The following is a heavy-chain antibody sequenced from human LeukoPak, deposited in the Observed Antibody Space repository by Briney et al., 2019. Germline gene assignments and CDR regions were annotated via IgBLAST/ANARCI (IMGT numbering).Heavy chain of an antibody. J-gene: IGHJ4*02. Sequence: GGSLRLSCAASGFTVSSNDMSWVRQAPGKGLEWVSVIYSGGRTFYADSVKGRFTISRDNSKNTLYLQMNSLKTEDTAVYYCTVSRYSSSPVRDYWGQGTLVTVSS. CDR3: TVSRYSSSPVRDY. CDR1: GFTVSSND. CDR2: IYSGGRT. D-gene: IGHD6-13*01. V-gene: IGHV3-53*01.